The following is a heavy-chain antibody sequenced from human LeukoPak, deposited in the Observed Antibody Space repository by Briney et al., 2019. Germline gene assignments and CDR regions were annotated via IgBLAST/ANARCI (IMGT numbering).Heavy chain of an antibody. CDR3: ARGLRYFDWYFSD. CDR1: GGSISSNNYY. CDR2: IYYSGST. D-gene: IGHD3-9*01. J-gene: IGHJ4*02. V-gene: IGHV4-39*01. Sequence: RPSETLSLTCTVSGGSISSNNYYWGWIRQPPGKGLEWIGSIYYSGSTYYNPSLKSRVTISVDTSKNQFSLKLSSVTAADTAVYYCARGLRYFDWYFSDWGQGTLVTVSS.